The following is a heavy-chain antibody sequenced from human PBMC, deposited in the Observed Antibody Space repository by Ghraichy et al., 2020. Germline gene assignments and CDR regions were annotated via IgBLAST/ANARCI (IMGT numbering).Heavy chain of an antibody. D-gene: IGHD6-13*01. Sequence: SVKVSCKASGGTFISYAISWVRQAPGQGLEWMGGIIPIFGTANYAQKFQGRVTITADESTSTAYMELSSLRSEDTAVYYCARVGDSSNYYYGMDVWGQGTTVTVSS. CDR2: IIPIFGTA. J-gene: IGHJ6*02. CDR3: ARVGDSSNYYYGMDV. V-gene: IGHV1-69*13. CDR1: GGTFISYA.